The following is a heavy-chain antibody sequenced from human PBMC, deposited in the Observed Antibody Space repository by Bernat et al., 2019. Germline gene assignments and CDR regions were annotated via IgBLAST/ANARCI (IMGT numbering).Heavy chain of an antibody. D-gene: IGHD3-22*01. Sequence: QMQLVQSGPEVKKPGTSVKVSCKASGFTFTSSAVQWVRQARGQRLEWIGWIVVGSGNTNYAQKFQERVTITRDMSTSTAYMELSSLRSEDTAVYYCAALIGSGYYWDFDYWGQGPLVTVSS. V-gene: IGHV1-58*01. J-gene: IGHJ4*02. CDR1: GFTFTSSA. CDR2: IVVGSGNT. CDR3: AALIGSGYYWDFDY.